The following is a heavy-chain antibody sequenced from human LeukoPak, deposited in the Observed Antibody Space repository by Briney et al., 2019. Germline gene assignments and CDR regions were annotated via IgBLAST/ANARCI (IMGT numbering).Heavy chain of an antibody. J-gene: IGHJ3*02. CDR1: GFTFSSYS. V-gene: IGHV3-48*01. CDR3: TREGVYAPDPSSYHRDAFDI. D-gene: IGHD3-16*02. Sequence: GGSLRLSCAASGFTFSSYSMNWVRQAPGKGLEWVSYISSSSSTIYYADSVKGRFTISRDNAKNSLYLQMNSLRAEDTAVYYCTREGVYAPDPSSYHRDAFDIWGQGTVVIVSS. CDR2: ISSSSSTI.